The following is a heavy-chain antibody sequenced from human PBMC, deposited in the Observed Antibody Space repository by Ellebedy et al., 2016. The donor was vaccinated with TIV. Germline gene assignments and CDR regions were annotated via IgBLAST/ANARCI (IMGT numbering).Heavy chain of an antibody. Sequence: GESLKISCAASGFTFSSYGMPWVRPAPGKGLEWVAVIAYDGSNKYYADSVKGRFTISRDNSKNTLYLQMNSLRAEEQAVYYCARDVINVDTAMVYYYYGMDVWGQGTTVTVSS. V-gene: IGHV3-30*03. CDR3: ARDVINVDTAMVYYYYGMDV. CDR2: IAYDGSNK. J-gene: IGHJ6*02. D-gene: IGHD5-18*01. CDR1: GFTFSSYG.